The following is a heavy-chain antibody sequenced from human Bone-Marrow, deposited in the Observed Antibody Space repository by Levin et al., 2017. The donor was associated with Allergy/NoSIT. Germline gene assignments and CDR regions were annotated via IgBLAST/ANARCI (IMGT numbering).Heavy chain of an antibody. J-gene: IGHJ5*02. CDR3: ARAGVPAAQMLYSWFDP. CDR1: GGTFSSYA. CDR2: IIPIFGTA. V-gene: IGHV1-69*13. Sequence: SVKVSCKASGGTFSSYAISWVRQAPGQGLEWMGGIIPIFGTANYAQKFQGRVTITADESTSTAYMELSSLRSEDTAVYYCARAGVPAAQMLYSWFDPWGQGTLVTVSS. D-gene: IGHD2-2*01.